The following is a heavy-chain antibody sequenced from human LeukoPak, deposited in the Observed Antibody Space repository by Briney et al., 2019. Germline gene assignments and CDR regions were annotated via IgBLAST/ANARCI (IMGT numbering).Heavy chain of an antibody. Sequence: PGGSLRLSCAASGFTFSTHDVNWVRQAPGKGLEWVSFINSRSSTIYYADSVKGRFTISRDNAKNSLCLQMNSLRAEDTAVYYCTSHTGTGDAFRPFHIWGQGTMVTVSS. CDR2: INSRSSTI. CDR3: TSHTGTGDAFRPFHI. V-gene: IGHV3-48*04. J-gene: IGHJ3*02. D-gene: IGHD2-21*02. CDR1: GFTFSTHD.